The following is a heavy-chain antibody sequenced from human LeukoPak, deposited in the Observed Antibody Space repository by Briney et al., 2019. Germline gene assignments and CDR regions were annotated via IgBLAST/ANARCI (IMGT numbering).Heavy chain of an antibody. D-gene: IGHD5-12*01. V-gene: IGHV5-51*01. CDR1: GYSFTSYW. J-gene: IGHJ4*02. CDR3: ARRAYSGYEYFEY. CDR2: IYPGDSDT. Sequence: ESLKISCKGSGYSFTSYWIGWVRQMPGKGLEWMGIIYPGDSDTRYSPSFQGLVTMSADKSINTAYLQWSSLKASDTAMYYCARRAYSGYEYFEYWGQGTLVTVSS.